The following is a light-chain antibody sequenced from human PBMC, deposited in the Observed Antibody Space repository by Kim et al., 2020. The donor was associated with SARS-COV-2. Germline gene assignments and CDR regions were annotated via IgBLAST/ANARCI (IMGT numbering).Light chain of an antibody. CDR2: RAS. CDR1: QNINNY. V-gene: IGKV3-15*01. J-gene: IGKJ4*01. Sequence: VSPGERATIACRASQNINNYIVWYQQKPGQAPRLLIYRASTRATGIPARFSGSGSGTEFTLTISSLQPEDFAVYYCQQCYNWPRTFGGGTKVDIK. CDR3: QQCYNWPRT.